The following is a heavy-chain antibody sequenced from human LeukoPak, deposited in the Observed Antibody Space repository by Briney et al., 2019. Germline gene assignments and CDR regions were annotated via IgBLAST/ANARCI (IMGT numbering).Heavy chain of an antibody. Sequence: PSETLSLTCTVSGGSISSYYWSWIRQPAGKGLEWIGRIYTSGSTNYNPSLKSRVTMSVDTSKNQFSLKLSSVTAADTAVYYCAREPYSGSYPYNWFDPWGQGTLVTVSS. V-gene: IGHV4-4*07. D-gene: IGHD1-26*01. CDR1: GGSISSYY. CDR3: AREPYSGSYPYNWFDP. J-gene: IGHJ5*02. CDR2: IYTSGST.